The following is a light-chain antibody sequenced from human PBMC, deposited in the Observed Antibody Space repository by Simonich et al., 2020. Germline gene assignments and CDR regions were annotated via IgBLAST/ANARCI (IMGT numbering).Light chain of an antibody. Sequence: DIVMTQSPDSLAVSLGERATINCKSNQCVLYSSNNKNYLAWYQQKPGQPPKLLIYWASTRESGVPDRFSGSGSGTDFTLTISSLQAEDVAVYYCQQYYSTPYTFGQGTKLEIK. J-gene: IGKJ2*01. CDR2: WAS. V-gene: IGKV4-1*01. CDR1: QCVLYSSNNKNY. CDR3: QQYYSTPYT.